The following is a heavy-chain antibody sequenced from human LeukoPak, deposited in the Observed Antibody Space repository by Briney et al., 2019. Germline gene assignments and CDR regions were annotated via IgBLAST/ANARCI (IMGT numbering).Heavy chain of an antibody. CDR1: GVTFSSYA. CDR3: AKNFYFDGSGSFDH. D-gene: IGHD3-22*01. Sequence: GGTLRLTCAASGVTFSSYAMSWVRQAPGKGLERVSAISGGNGSTYYADSVKGRRTISRHNSNNKLYLQMKSTRADAEAADYCAKNFYFDGSGSFDHWGQGTLVTVSS. V-gene: IGHV3-23*01. CDR2: ISGGNGST. J-gene: IGHJ4*02.